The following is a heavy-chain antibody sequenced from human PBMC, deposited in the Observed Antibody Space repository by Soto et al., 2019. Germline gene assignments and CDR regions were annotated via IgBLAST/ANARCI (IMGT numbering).Heavy chain of an antibody. D-gene: IGHD5-18*01. CDR2: IDPSDSYT. Sequence: EVQLVQSGAEVKKPGESLRISCKGSGYSFTSYWISWVRQMPGKGLEWMGRIDPSDSYTNYSPSFQGHVTISADKSISTAYLQWSSLKASDTAMYYCARPHVDTAMIDAFDIWGQGTMVTVSS. CDR1: GYSFTSYW. CDR3: ARPHVDTAMIDAFDI. J-gene: IGHJ3*02. V-gene: IGHV5-10-1*03.